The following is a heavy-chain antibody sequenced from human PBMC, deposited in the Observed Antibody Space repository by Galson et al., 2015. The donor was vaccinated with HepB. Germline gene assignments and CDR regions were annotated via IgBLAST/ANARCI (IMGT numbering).Heavy chain of an antibody. CDR3: ARGLYCSSTSCYTIDY. V-gene: IGHV3-33*01. J-gene: IGHJ4*02. Sequence: SLRLSCAASGFTFSSYGMHWVRQAPGKGLEWVAVIWYDGSNKYYADSVKGRFTISRDNSKNTLYLQMNSLRAEDTAVYYCARGLYCSSTSCYTIDYWGQGTLVTVSS. D-gene: IGHD2-2*02. CDR1: GFTFSSYG. CDR2: IWYDGSNK.